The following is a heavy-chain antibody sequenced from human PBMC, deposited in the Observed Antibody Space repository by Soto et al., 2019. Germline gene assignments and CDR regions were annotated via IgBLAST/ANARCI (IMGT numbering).Heavy chain of an antibody. CDR3: ARFYYYYYGMDV. CDR1: GGSISSGGYY. V-gene: IGHV4-31*03. J-gene: IGHJ6*02. CDR2: IYYSGST. Sequence: SETLSLTCTVSGGSISSGGYYWSWICQHPGKGLEWIGYIYYSGSTYYNPSLKSRVTISVDTSKNQFSLKLSSVTAADTAVYYCARFYYYYYGMDVWGQGTTVTVSS.